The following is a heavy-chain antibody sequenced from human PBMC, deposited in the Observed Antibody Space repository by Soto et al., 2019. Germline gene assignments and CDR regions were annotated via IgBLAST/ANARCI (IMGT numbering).Heavy chain of an antibody. D-gene: IGHD2-2*01. CDR1: GYSASSNTVA. V-gene: IGHV6-1*01. J-gene: IGHJ5*02. CDR2: TYYRSKWYD. CDR3: ARVPDR. Sequence: SQTISLTCAISGYSASSNTVAWNWIRQSPSRVFEWLGRTYYRSKWYDDYAESVKSRITINPDTSKNQFSLHLNSVTLEDTAVYYCARVPDRWGQGTLVTVSS.